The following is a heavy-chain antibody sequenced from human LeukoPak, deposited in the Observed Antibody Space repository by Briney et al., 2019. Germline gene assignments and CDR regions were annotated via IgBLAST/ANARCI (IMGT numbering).Heavy chain of an antibody. CDR2: IRQDGSDI. V-gene: IGHV3-7*01. CDR3: TRGGRLHPQSPY. CDR1: GFTFSTYW. Sequence: PGGSLRLSCAASGFTFSTYWMSWVRQAPGKGLEWVANIRQDGSDIYYVDSVKGRFTISRDNAKNSLYLQMSSLRAEDTAAYYCTRGGRLHPQSPYWGQETLVTVSS. D-gene: IGHD3-16*01. J-gene: IGHJ4*02.